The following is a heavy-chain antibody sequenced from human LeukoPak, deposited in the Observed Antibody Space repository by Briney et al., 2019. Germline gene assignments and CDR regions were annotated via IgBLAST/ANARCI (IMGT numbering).Heavy chain of an antibody. CDR3: ARSGNSYYYDSSGYLDY. CDR1: GGSISSYY. J-gene: IGHJ4*02. V-gene: IGHV4-59*08. CDR2: IYYSGSGST. Sequence: SETLSLTCTVSGGSISSYYWSWIRQPPGKGLEWIGYIYYSGSGSTNYNPSLKSRVTISVDPSKNQFSLKLNSVTAADTAVYYCARSGNSYYYDSSGYLDYWGQGTLVTVSS. D-gene: IGHD3-22*01.